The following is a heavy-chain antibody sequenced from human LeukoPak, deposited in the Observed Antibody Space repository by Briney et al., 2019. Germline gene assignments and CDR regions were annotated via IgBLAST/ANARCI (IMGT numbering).Heavy chain of an antibody. Sequence: GGSLRLSCAASGFAFSFSAMSWLRQPPGKGLGWVSTINANSVASSYAASVRGRFTISRDNSKSTLYLHLNTLRVEDTAVYYCAKPIIGGLAVTADWFDPWGQGTLVTVSS. CDR3: AKPIIGGLAVTADWFDP. D-gene: IGHD6-19*01. CDR2: INANSVAS. CDR1: GFAFSFSA. J-gene: IGHJ5*01. V-gene: IGHV3-23*01.